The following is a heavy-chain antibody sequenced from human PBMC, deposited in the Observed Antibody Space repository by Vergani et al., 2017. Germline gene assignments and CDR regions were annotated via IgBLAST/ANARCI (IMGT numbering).Heavy chain of an antibody. CDR3: ARVGQWLPPPPYPYYFDY. V-gene: IGHV4-59*01. D-gene: IGHD6-19*01. CDR1: GGSISSYY. Sequence: QVQLQESGPGLVKPSETLSLTCTVSGGSISSYYWSWIRQPPGKGLEWIGYIYYSGSTNYNPSLKSRVTISVDTSKNQFSLKLSSVTAADTAVYYCARVGQWLPPPPYPYYFDYWGQGTLVTGSS. J-gene: IGHJ4*02. CDR2: IYYSGST.